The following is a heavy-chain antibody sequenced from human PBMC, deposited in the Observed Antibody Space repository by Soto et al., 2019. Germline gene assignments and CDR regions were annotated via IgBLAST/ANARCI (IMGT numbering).Heavy chain of an antibody. CDR3: ARHFSVDYFDY. CDR1: GDSITSNSYF. V-gene: IGHV4-39*01. Sequence: SETLSLTCTVSGDSITSNSYFWAWIRQPPGKGLEWIGSIYYSGTTYYNPSLKSRVTISVDRSKNQFSLKLSAVTAADTAVYYCARHFSVDYFDYWGQRALVTVSS. CDR2: IYYSGTT. J-gene: IGHJ4*02.